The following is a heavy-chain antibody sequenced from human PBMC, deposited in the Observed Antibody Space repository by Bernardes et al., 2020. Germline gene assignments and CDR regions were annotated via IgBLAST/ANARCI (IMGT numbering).Heavy chain of an antibody. CDR2: ISSSGSTI. V-gene: IGHV3-11*01. CDR3: ARYGPDSATDY. J-gene: IGHJ4*02. CDR1: GFTFSDYY. Sequence: SLILSCAASGFTFSDYYMSWIRQAPGQGLEWVSYISSSGSTIYYADSVKGRFTISRDNAKNSLYLQMNSLRAEDTAVYYCARYGPDSATDYWGQGTLVTVSS. D-gene: IGHD3-10*01.